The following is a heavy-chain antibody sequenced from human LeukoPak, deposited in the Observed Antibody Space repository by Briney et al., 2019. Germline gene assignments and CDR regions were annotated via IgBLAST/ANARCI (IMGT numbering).Heavy chain of an antibody. CDR1: GYTFTGYY. Sequence: GASVKVSCKASGYTFTGYYMHWVRQAPGQGLEWMGWINPNSGGTNYAQKFQGRVTITRDTSISTAYMELSRLRSDDTAVYYCARDLRIAARPFSCGFDPWGQGTLVTVSS. V-gene: IGHV1-2*02. CDR2: INPNSGGT. D-gene: IGHD6-6*01. CDR3: ARDLRIAARPFSCGFDP. J-gene: IGHJ5*02.